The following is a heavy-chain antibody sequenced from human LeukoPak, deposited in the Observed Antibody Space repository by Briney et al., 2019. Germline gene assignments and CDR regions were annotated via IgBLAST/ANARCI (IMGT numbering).Heavy chain of an antibody. CDR3: ATSAMFYWYFDL. J-gene: IGHJ2*01. V-gene: IGHV1-18*01. D-gene: IGHD5-18*01. CDR1: GYTFSSYG. CDR2: VSTRNVDA. Sequence: ASVRVSCKASGYTFSSYGLSWLRQAPGQGLEWMGWVSTRNVDAIYAQHLQGRVTMTTDAPTSTAYMDLSSLRSEDTAVYYCATSAMFYWYFDLWGRGTLVTVSS.